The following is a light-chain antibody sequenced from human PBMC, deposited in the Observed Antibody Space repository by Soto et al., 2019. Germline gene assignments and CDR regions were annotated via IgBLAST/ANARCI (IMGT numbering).Light chain of an antibody. V-gene: IGKV3-11*01. J-gene: IGKJ1*01. CDR3: QLRSNRHTTWT. Sequence: EIVLTQSPSTLSLSPGERATLSCRASQSVSSYLAWYQQKPGQAPRLLIYHASSRATGIPARFSGSGSGTDFTLNISSLEPEDFAVYYCQLRSNRHTTWTFGQGTKVEIK. CDR1: QSVSSY. CDR2: HAS.